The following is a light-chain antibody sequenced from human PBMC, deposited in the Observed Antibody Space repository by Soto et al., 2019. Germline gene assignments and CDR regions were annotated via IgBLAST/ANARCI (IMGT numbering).Light chain of an antibody. V-gene: IGKV1-5*01. CDR2: DVS. Sequence: DIQMTQPPTTLSASVGYRVTITCRASQSISSLLAWYQQKPGKAPKLLIYDVSSLQSAVPSRFSGSGSGTEFTLTISSLQPDDFATYYCQQCFWHWTFGQGNKVDIK. CDR1: QSISSL. J-gene: IGKJ1*01. CDR3: QQCFWHWT.